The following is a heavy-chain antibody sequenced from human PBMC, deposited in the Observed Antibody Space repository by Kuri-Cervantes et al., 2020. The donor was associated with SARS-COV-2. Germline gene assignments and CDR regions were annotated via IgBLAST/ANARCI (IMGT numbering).Heavy chain of an antibody. D-gene: IGHD3-3*01. J-gene: IGHJ6*03. CDR3: ARGWYCDFWSGYLRDSYYYMDV. CDR2: ISSSSSYI. Sequence: GGSLRLSCAASGFTFDDYGMNWVRQAPGKGLEWVSSISSSSSYIYYADSVNGRFTISRGNAKNSLYLQMNSLRAEDTAVYYCARGWYCDFWSGYLRDSYYYMDVWGKGTTVTVSS. CDR1: GFTFDDYG. V-gene: IGHV3-21*01.